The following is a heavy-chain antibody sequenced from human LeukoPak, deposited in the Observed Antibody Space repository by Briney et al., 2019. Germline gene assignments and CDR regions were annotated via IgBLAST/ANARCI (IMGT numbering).Heavy chain of an antibody. CDR2: ISGYNGDT. Sequence: EASVKVSCKASGYTFTSYGISWVRQAPGQGLDWMGWISGYNGDTKYAQKLQGRVTMTKETSTRTGYMELGSLRSDDTAVYYCAREYLTASKTNYGMDVWGQGTPVTISS. CDR3: AREYLTASKTNYGMDV. J-gene: IGHJ6*01. V-gene: IGHV1-18*01. CDR1: GYTFTSYG. D-gene: IGHD1-14*01.